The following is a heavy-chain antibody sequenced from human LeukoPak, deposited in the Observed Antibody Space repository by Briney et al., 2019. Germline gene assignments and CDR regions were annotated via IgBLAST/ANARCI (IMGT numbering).Heavy chain of an antibody. J-gene: IGHJ5*02. Sequence: ASVKVSCKASGGTFSSCAISWVRQAPGQGLEWMGGIIPIFGTANYAQKFQGRVTITTDESTSTAYMELSSLRSEDTAVYYCTRAIFDFLNWFDPWGQGTLVTVSS. CDR2: IIPIFGTA. CDR3: TRAIFDFLNWFDP. CDR1: GGTFSSCA. V-gene: IGHV1-69*05. D-gene: IGHD3-3*01.